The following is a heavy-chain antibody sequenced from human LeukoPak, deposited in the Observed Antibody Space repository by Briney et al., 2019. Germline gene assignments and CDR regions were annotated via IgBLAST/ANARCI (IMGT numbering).Heavy chain of an antibody. D-gene: IGHD3-10*01. Sequence: SETLSLTCTLSGGSFSSYYWSWIRQPPGKGLEWIGYIYYSGSTNYNPSLKSRVTIPVDTSKNQFSLKLSSVTAADTAVYYCARVTRYYGSGSYSDAFDIWGQGAMVTVSS. CDR3: ARVTRYYGSGSYSDAFDI. CDR2: IYYSGST. J-gene: IGHJ3*02. CDR1: GGSFSSYY. V-gene: IGHV4-59*12.